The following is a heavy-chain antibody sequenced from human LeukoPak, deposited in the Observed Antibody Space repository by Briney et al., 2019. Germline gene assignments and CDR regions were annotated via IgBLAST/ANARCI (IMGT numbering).Heavy chain of an antibody. D-gene: IGHD4-23*01. Sequence: GASLQISSKASAYVSANYRISCARPLPGKGLEWMGVVYPSDSDTTYSPSFQGQVTISADRSISTAYLQWTSLKASDTATYFCAKFRWPNGEHSSFYFWGQGTPVTVSS. V-gene: IGHV5-51*01. CDR2: VYPSDSDT. CDR1: AYVSANYR. CDR3: AKFRWPNGEHSSFYF. J-gene: IGHJ4*02.